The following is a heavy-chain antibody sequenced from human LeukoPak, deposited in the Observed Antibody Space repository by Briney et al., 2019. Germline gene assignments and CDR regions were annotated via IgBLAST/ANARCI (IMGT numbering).Heavy chain of an antibody. V-gene: IGHV1-69*13. Sequence: SVKVSCKASGGTFSSYAISWVRQAPGQGLEWMGRIFPIFATANYAQKFQGRVTITADESTSTACMELSSLRSEDTAVYYCARESGSYEAYFDYWGQGTLVTVSS. CDR3: ARESGSYEAYFDY. D-gene: IGHD1-26*01. CDR2: IFPIFATA. CDR1: GGTFSSYA. J-gene: IGHJ4*02.